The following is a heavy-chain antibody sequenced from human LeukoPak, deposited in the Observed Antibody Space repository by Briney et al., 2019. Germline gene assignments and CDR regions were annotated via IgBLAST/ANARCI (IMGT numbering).Heavy chain of an antibody. Sequence: ASVKVSCKASGGTFSSYAISWVRQAPGQGLEWMGRIIPIFGTANYAQKFQGRVTITTDESTSTAYMELSSLRSEDTAVYYCAKGDYDYVWGSNPVYWGQGTLVTVSS. J-gene: IGHJ4*02. CDR2: IIPIFGTA. V-gene: IGHV1-69*05. CDR3: AKGDYDYVWGSNPVY. CDR1: GGTFSSYA. D-gene: IGHD3-16*02.